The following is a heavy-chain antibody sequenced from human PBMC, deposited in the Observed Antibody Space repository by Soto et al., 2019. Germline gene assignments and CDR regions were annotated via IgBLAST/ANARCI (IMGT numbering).Heavy chain of an antibody. J-gene: IGHJ6*02. D-gene: IGHD3-3*01. CDR3: ARDLLHYDFWSGYSAYFYYGMDV. Sequence: GGSLRLSCAASEFTFRSYEMNWVRQAPGQGLEWVSYISDSGGTVYYADSVKGRFTVSRDNAQNSVYLQMNSLRTEDTAVYYCARDLLHYDFWSGYSAYFYYGMDVWGPGTTVTVSS. CDR1: EFTFRSYE. V-gene: IGHV3-48*03. CDR2: ISDSGGTV.